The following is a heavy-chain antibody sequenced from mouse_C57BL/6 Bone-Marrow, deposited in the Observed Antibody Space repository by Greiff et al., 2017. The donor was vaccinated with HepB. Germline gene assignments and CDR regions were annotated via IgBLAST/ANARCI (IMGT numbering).Heavy chain of an antibody. D-gene: IGHD3-2*02. J-gene: IGHJ2*01. CDR2: IDPENGDT. Sequence: DVKLQESGAELVRPGASVKLSCTASGFNIKDDYMHWVKQRPEQGLEWIGWIDPENGDTEYASKFQGKATITADTSSNTAYLQLSSLTSEDTAVYYCTTGSADYWGQGTTLTVSS. CDR3: TTGSADY. V-gene: IGHV14-4*01. CDR1: GFNIKDDY.